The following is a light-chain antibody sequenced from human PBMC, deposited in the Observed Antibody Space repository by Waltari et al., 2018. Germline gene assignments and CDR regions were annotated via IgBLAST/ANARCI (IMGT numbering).Light chain of an antibody. CDR3: TSYTSSHSLV. V-gene: IGLV2-14*03. CDR2: DVS. J-gene: IGLJ1*01. CDR1: SRDVGAYHY. Sequence: QSALTQPASVSGSPGQSITISCTGTSRDVGAYHYPSWYQQHPGKAPKVVIFDVSYRPSGVSNRFSGSKSGNTASLTISGLQAEDEADYYCTSYTSSHSLVFGTGTRVTV.